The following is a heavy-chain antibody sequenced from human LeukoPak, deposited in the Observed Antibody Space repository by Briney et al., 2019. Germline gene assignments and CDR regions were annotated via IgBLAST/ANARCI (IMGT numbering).Heavy chain of an antibody. D-gene: IGHD2-2*01. J-gene: IGHJ4*02. CDR1: GGSISSSSYY. V-gene: IGHV4-39*07. CDR3: ARDLGEYCSSTNFYASHY. CDR2: IYYSGST. Sequence: SETLSLTCTVSGGSISSSSYYWGWIRQPPGKGLEWIGSIYYSGSTYYNPSLKSRVTISVDTSKNQFSLKLSSVTAADTAVYYCARDLGEYCSSTNFYASHYWGQGTLVTVSS.